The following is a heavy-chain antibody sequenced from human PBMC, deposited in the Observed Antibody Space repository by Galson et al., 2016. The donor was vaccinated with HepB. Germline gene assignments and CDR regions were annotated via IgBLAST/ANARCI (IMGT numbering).Heavy chain of an antibody. CDR3: ARDSTHERYANGMDV. V-gene: IGHV1-69*13. Sequence: SVKVSCKASGGTLSSYAISWVRQAPGQRLEWMGGIIAFFGTAMYAYKFQGRATFTADESTSTVYMELNNLRSDDTAVYYCARDSTHERYANGMDVWGQGTTVIASS. D-gene: IGHD5-12*01. CDR1: GGTLSSYA. CDR2: IIAFFGTA. J-gene: IGHJ6*02.